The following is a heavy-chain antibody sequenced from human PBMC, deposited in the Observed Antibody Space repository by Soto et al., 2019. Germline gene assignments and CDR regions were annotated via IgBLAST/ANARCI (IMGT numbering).Heavy chain of an antibody. CDR2: ISAYNGNT. Sequence: ASVKVSCKASGYTFTSYVISWVRQAPGQGLEWMGWISAYNGNTNYAQKLQGRVTMTTDTSTSTAYMELRSLRSDDTAVYYCARDATTVTNRWYYYYYMDVWGKGTTVTVSS. J-gene: IGHJ6*03. CDR1: GYTFTSYV. D-gene: IGHD4-17*01. V-gene: IGHV1-18*01. CDR3: ARDATTVTNRWYYYYYMDV.